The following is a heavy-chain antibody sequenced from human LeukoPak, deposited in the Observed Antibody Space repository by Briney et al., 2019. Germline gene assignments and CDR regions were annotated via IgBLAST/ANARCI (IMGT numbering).Heavy chain of an antibody. CDR1: GFTFSSYA. CDR3: AKEDVLLWFGELYVGGNFDY. Sequence: GGSLRLSCAASGFTFSSYAMSWVRQAPGKGLEWVSAISGSGGSTYYADSVKGRFTISRDNSKITLYLQMNSLRAEDTAVYYCAKEDVLLWFGELYVGGNFDYWGQGTLVTVSS. D-gene: IGHD3-10*01. CDR2: ISGSGGST. J-gene: IGHJ4*02. V-gene: IGHV3-23*01.